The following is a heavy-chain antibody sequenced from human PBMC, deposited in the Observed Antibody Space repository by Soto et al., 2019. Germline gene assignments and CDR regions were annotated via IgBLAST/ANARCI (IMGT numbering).Heavy chain of an antibody. Sequence: SETLSLTCTVSGGSVSSGGYYWNWIRQPPGKGLEWIGYIYSSGSTTYNPSLKSRVTISIDTSKNQFSLKVSSVTVADTAVYYCASPQATVTRGNWGQGTLVTVSS. CDR1: GGSVSSGGYY. D-gene: IGHD4-4*01. CDR3: ASPQATVTRGN. CDR2: IYSSGST. J-gene: IGHJ4*02. V-gene: IGHV4-61*08.